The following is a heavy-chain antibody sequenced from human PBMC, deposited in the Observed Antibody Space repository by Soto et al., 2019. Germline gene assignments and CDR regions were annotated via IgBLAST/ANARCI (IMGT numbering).Heavy chain of an antibody. CDR1: GGTFNTYT. J-gene: IGHJ3*02. CDR3: AFXSXSAETFDI. D-gene: IGHD6-19*01. CDR2: ILPFLSVT. Sequence: QVHLVQSGAEVKKPGSSVKVSCKASGGTFNTYTLIWVRQAPGQGLEWMGRILPFLSVTNSAQNFQGRVSLTADKTXXTXXXXXXXXTXXXXXXXFXAFXSXSAETFDIWGQGTMVTVSS. V-gene: IGHV1-69*02.